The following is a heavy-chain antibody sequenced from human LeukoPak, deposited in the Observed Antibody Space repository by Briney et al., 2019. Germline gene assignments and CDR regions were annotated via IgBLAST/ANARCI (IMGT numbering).Heavy chain of an antibody. CDR2: IYYSGST. J-gene: IGHJ4*02. CDR1: GGSISSSSYY. CDR3: ARADIVLMVYATNYFDY. V-gene: IGHV4-39*01. D-gene: IGHD2-8*01. Sequence: SETLSLTCTVSGGSISSSSYYWGWIRQPPGKGLEWIGCIYYSGSTYYNPSLKSRVTISVDTSKNQFSLKLSSVTAADTAVYYCARADIVLMVYATNYFDYWGQGTLVTVSS.